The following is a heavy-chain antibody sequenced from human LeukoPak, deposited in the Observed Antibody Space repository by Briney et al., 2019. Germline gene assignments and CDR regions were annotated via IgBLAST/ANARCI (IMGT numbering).Heavy chain of an antibody. J-gene: IGHJ4*02. Sequence: SETLSLTCAVYGGSFSGYYWSWIRQPPGKGLEWIGEINHSGSTNYNSSLKSRVTISVDTSKNQFSLKLSSVTAADTAVYYCARGTVYYYDSSGYYQGGYFDYWGQGTLVTVSS. CDR3: ARGTVYYYDSSGYYQGGYFDY. V-gene: IGHV4-34*01. CDR1: GGSFSGYY. D-gene: IGHD3-22*01. CDR2: INHSGST.